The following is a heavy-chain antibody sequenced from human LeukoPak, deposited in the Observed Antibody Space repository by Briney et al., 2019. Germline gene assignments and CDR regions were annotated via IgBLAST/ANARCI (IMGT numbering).Heavy chain of an antibody. CDR2: ISRTGNTI. V-gene: IGHV3-11*01. J-gene: IGHJ6*02. D-gene: IGHD2/OR15-2a*01. CDR3: ARDTSYGMDV. CDR1: GFIFNDYY. Sequence: PGGSLRLSCAASGFIFNDYYMSWIRQAPGKGLEWLSYISRTGNTIYYRDSVKGRFTISRDNANNLLHLQMDNLRSDDTAVYYCARDTSYGMDVWGQGTTVIVSS.